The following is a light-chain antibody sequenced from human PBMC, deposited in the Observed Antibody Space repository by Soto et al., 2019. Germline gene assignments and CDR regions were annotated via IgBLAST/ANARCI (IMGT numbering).Light chain of an antibody. CDR1: QTISGW. J-gene: IGKJ1*01. V-gene: IGKV1-5*01. CDR3: QQYNSYSPT. Sequence: DIQMTQSPSPLSASVGDRVTITCRASQTISGWLAWYQQKPGKAPKLLIYDASSLESGVPSRFSGSGSGTEFTLTISSLQPDDFATYYCQQYNSYSPTFGQGTKVDIK. CDR2: DAS.